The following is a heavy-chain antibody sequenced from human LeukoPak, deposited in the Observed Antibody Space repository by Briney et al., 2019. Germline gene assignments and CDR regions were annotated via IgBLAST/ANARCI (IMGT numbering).Heavy chain of an antibody. CDR2: IYSGGAT. Sequence: GGSLRLSCAASEFTFSSYSMNWVRQAPGKGLEWVSLIYSGGATYYADSVKGRFTISRDNAKNMLYLQMNSLRAEDTAVYYCARGLSGSFYGSLDYWGQGTLVTVSS. D-gene: IGHD1-26*01. CDR3: ARGLSGSFYGSLDY. V-gene: IGHV3-53*01. J-gene: IGHJ4*02. CDR1: EFTFSSYS.